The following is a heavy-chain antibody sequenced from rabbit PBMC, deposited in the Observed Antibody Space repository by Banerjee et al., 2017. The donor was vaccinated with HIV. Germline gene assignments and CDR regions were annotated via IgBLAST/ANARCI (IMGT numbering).Heavy chain of an antibody. CDR1: GFTLSSYW. CDR3: ARDSSYGGVYWKIAFNL. J-gene: IGHJ4*01. Sequence: QEQLKETGGGLVKPGASLTLTCTASGFTLSSYWICWVRQAPGKGLEWIACIYTGSGSTYYASWAKGRFTISKTSSTTVTLQMTSLTAADTATYFCARDSSYGGVYWKIAFNLWGQGTLVTVS. CDR2: IYTGSGST. D-gene: IGHD6-1*01. V-gene: IGHV1S45*01.